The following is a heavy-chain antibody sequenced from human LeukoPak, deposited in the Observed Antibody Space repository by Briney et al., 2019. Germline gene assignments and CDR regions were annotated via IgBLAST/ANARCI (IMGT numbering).Heavy chain of an antibody. CDR2: ISGSGVST. Sequence: GGSLRLSCAASGFTFSNYAMSWVLQAPGKGLEWVPAISGSGVSTDYADSVKGRFTISRDNSKNTLYLQMSSLSAEDTAVYYCAKTLAYCSGGSCYSNYYFDYWGQGTLVTVSS. CDR1: GFTFSNYA. D-gene: IGHD2-15*01. V-gene: IGHV3-23*01. CDR3: AKTLAYCSGGSCYSNYYFDY. J-gene: IGHJ4*02.